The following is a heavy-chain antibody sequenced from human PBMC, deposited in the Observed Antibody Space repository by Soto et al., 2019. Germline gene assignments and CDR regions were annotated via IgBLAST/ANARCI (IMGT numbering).Heavy chain of an antibody. CDR3: ATLAVAGPYVNWFDP. CDR2: FDPEDGET. D-gene: IGHD6-19*01. Sequence: ASVKVSCKVSGYTITELSMHWVRQAPGKGLEWMGGFDPEDGETIYAQKFQGRVTMTEDTSTDTAYMELSSLRSEDTAVYYCATLAVAGPYVNWFDPWGQGTLVTVSS. V-gene: IGHV1-24*01. CDR1: GYTITELS. J-gene: IGHJ5*02.